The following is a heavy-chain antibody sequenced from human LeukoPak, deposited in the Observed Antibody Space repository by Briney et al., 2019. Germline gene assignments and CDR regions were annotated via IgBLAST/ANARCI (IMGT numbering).Heavy chain of an antibody. CDR1: GYNFTIYW. CDR3: AAITMVRGVPNWFDP. Sequence: GESLKISCKGSGYNFTIYWIGWVRQMPGKGLEWMGIIHPGDSDTRYSPSFQGQVTISADKSISTAYLQWSSLKASDTAMYYCAAITMVRGVPNWFDPWGQGTLVTVSS. V-gene: IGHV5-51*01. D-gene: IGHD3-10*01. J-gene: IGHJ5*02. CDR2: IHPGDSDT.